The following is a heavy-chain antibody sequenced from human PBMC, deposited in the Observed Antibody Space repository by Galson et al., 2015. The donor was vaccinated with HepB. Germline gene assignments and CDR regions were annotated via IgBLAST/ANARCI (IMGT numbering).Heavy chain of an antibody. Sequence: SVKVSCKASGYTFTSYAMHWVRQAPGQRLEWMGWINAGNGNTKYSQKFQGRVTTTRDTSASTAYMELSSLRSEDTAVYYCARIGNWATFDPWGQGTLVTVSS. CDR2: INAGNGNT. J-gene: IGHJ5*02. CDR1: GYTFTSYA. CDR3: ARIGNWATFDP. V-gene: IGHV1-3*01. D-gene: IGHD5-12*01.